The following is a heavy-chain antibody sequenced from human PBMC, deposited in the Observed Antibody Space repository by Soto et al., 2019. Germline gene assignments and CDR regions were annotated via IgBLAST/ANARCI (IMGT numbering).Heavy chain of an antibody. V-gene: IGHV1-24*01. CDR2: FDPEDGGT. CDR1: GYTLTELS. J-gene: IGHJ5*02. D-gene: IGHD3-10*01. Sequence: ASVKVSCKVSGYTLTELSMHWVRQAPGKGLEWMGGFDPEDGGTIYAQKFQGRVTMTEDTSTDTAYMELSSLRSEDTAVYYCATAYGSGSYYRSPWGQGTLVTVSS. CDR3: ATAYGSGSYYRSP.